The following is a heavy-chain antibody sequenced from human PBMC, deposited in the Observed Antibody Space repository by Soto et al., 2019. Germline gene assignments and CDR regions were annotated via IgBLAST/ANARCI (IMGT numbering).Heavy chain of an antibody. V-gene: IGHV3-23*01. CDR3: AKAPTYYDFWSVYYGASRENDY. J-gene: IGHJ4*02. CDR2: ISGSGGST. Sequence: PGESLKISCAASGFTFSSYAMSWVRQAPGKGLEWVSAISGSGGSTYYADSVKGRFTISRDNSKNTLYLQMNSLRAEDTAVYYCAKAPTYYDFWSVYYGASRENDYWGQGTLVTVSS. D-gene: IGHD3-3*01. CDR1: GFTFSSYA.